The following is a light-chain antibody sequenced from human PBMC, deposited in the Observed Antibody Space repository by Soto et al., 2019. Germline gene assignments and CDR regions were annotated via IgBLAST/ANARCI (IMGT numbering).Light chain of an antibody. CDR1: QGVNRW. CDR3: QQTNSFPRT. J-gene: IGKJ1*01. V-gene: IGKV1-12*01. CDR2: AAS. Sequence: DIQMTQSPSSVVASVGDRVTLTCRASQGVNRWLAWYQQKPGKAPKVLIYAASSLQSGVPSRFSGSGSGTDFTLTISSLQPEDFATYYCQQTNSFPRTFGQGTKVEI.